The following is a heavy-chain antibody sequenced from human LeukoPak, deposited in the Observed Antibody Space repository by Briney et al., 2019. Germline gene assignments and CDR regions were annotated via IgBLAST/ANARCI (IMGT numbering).Heavy chain of an antibody. Sequence: PGGSLRLSCAASGFTFSSYWMSWVRQAPGKGLEWAANIKQDGSEKYYVDSVKGRFTISRDNAKNSLYLQMNSLRAEDTAVYYCAREEDSSGDYFDYWGQGTLVTVSS. V-gene: IGHV3-7*01. J-gene: IGHJ4*02. D-gene: IGHD3-22*01. CDR2: IKQDGSEK. CDR3: AREEDSSGDYFDY. CDR1: GFTFSSYW.